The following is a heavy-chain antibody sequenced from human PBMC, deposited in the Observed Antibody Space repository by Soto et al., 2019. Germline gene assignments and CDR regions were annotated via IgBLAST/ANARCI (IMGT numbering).Heavy chain of an antibody. CDR1: GGSITSSSYS. J-gene: IGHJ3*02. CDR3: ARTYDGSGPNSGGYSFDI. D-gene: IGHD3-22*01. CDR2: IFQSVST. V-gene: IGHV4-61*05. Sequence: PSETLSLTCAVSGGSITSSSYSWGWVRQPPGKGLGWIGYIFQSVSTSYNPSLKSRVSISLDTSKNQFSLKLSSVTAADTAVYYFARTYDGSGPNSGGYSFDIWGQGTMVTVSS.